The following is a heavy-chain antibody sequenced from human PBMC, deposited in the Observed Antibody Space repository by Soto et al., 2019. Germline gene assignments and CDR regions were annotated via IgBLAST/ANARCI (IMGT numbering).Heavy chain of an antibody. V-gene: IGHV4-39*01. J-gene: IGHJ4*02. CDR3: TVRDEVTSYYINH. CDR1: GGSIRGIGYC. D-gene: IGHD2-21*02. CDR2: VCYSGTS. Sequence: PSETLSLTCRVSGGSIRGIGYCWGWISQPPGEALEWIGTVCYSGTSYFNPSLKSRVTTSVDTSKNQFSLSLRPVTAADTATYCCTVRDEVTSYYINHWGRGTLVTVS.